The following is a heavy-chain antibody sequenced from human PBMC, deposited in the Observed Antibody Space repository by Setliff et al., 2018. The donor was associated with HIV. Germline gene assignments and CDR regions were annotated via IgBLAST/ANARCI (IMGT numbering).Heavy chain of an antibody. V-gene: IGHV3-43*01. CDR2: IGWDGSSI. CDR3: AKDRWIRSNDACHM. J-gene: IGHJ3*02. Sequence: GGSLRLSCAASGFTFYDYTMQWVRQAPGKGLEWVSLIGWDGSSIHYADSVKGRFTSSSDNSQNSLYLQMNNLRTKDTALYYCAKDRWIRSNDACHMCGQGTMVTVS. D-gene: IGHD2-2*03. CDR1: GFTFYDYT.